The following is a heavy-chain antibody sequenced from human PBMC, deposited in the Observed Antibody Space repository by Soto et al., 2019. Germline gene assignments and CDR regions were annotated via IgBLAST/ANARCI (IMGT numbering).Heavy chain of an antibody. CDR2: IGYSGST. Sequence: SETLSLTCAVYRGSFSGYYWSWIRQPPGKGPGWIGDIGYSGSTHYNPSLTSRVNISIDTSKNQFSLRLSSVTAADTAVYYCARLWFGSVDGLPNNWFDPWGQGTLVTVSS. CDR3: ARLWFGSVDGLPNNWFDP. CDR1: RGSFSGYY. V-gene: IGHV4-34*01. J-gene: IGHJ5*02. D-gene: IGHD3-10*01.